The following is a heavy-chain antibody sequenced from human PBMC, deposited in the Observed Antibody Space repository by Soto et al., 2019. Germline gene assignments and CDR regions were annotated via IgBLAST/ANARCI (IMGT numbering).Heavy chain of an antibody. Sequence: QVQLVESGGGVVQPGRSLRLSCAASGFTFSNCGMYWVRQAPGKGLEWVTVISDDGSNKYYADSVKGRFTISRDNSKNTLFLQMNSLRAEDTAVYYCAKDRDSSGYADYWGQGTLVTVSS. V-gene: IGHV3-30*18. CDR2: ISDDGSNK. CDR3: AKDRDSSGYADY. D-gene: IGHD3-22*01. CDR1: GFTFSNCG. J-gene: IGHJ4*02.